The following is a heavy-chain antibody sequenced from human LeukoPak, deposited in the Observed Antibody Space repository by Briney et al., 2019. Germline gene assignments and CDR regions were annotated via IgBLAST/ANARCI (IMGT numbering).Heavy chain of an antibody. V-gene: IGHV4-30-2*01. J-gene: IGHJ4*02. CDR2: IYHSGST. CDR3: ARVGIAVVMGDYYFDY. CDR1: GGSISSGGYY. Sequence: SQTLSLTCNVSGGSISSGGYYWSWIRQPPGKGLEWIGYIYHSGSTYYNPSLKSRVTISVDTSKNQFSLKLSSVTAADTAVYYCARVGIAVVMGDYYFDYWGQGTLVTVSS. D-gene: IGHD6-19*01.